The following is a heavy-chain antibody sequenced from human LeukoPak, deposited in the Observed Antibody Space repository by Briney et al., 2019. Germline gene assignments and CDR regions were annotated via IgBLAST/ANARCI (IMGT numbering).Heavy chain of an antibody. J-gene: IGHJ4*02. CDR2: IYHSGST. CDR1: GYSISSGYY. CDR3: ARVGRIAARPGN. Sequence: SETLSLTCTVSGYSISSGYYWGWIRQPPGKGLEWIGSIYHSGSTYYNPSLKSRVTISVDTSKNQFSLKLSSVTAADTAVYYCARVGRIAARPGNWGQGTLVTVSS. V-gene: IGHV4-38-2*02. D-gene: IGHD6-6*01.